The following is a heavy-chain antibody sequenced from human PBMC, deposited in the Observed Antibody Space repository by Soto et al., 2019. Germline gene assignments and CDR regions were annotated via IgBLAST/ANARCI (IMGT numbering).Heavy chain of an antibody. V-gene: IGHV2-5*02. D-gene: IGHD4-17*01. CDR1: GFSLTTQGVH. J-gene: IGHJ4*02. CDR3: VYRDFGVYFFQF. CDR2: IYWDDNE. Sequence: QITLKESGPTLVKPTQTLTLTCTFSGFSLTTQGVHVGWIRQPPGKALEWLALIYWDDNEVYSPSLKNRLTITKDTSNSEVVLTLPTVDSVDTGTYYCVYRDFGVYFFQFWGQGILVNVSS.